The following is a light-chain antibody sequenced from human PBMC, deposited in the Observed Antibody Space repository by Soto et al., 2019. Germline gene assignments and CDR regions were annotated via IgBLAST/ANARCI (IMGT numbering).Light chain of an antibody. J-gene: IGLJ3*02. CDR3: GSYTTTSTLV. V-gene: IGLV2-14*01. CDR2: EVS. CDR1: SSDVGNYNY. Sequence: QSVLTQPASVSGSPGQSITISCTGTSSDVGNYNYVSWYQHHPGKVPKLMIYEVSNRPSGVSNRFFGSKSGNTASLTISGLQAEDEADYYCGSYTTTSTLVFGGGTKLTVL.